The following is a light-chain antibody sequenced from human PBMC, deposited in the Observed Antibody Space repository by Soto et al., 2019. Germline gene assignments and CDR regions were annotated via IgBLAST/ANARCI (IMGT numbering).Light chain of an antibody. Sequence: EIVLTQSPATVSLFPGETATLSCRASQSISSYLAWYQQKPGQAPRLLIYDASTRATGIPARFSGSGSGTDFTLTISSLETEDFAVYYCQQRVNWPLTFGGGTKVEIK. CDR3: QQRVNWPLT. CDR2: DAS. V-gene: IGKV3-11*01. J-gene: IGKJ4*01. CDR1: QSISSY.